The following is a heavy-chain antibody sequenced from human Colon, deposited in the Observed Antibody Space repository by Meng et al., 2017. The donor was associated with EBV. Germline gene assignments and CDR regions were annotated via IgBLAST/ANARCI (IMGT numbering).Heavy chain of an antibody. CDR1: GGSLSSRTG. D-gene: IGHD2-8*02. V-gene: IGHV4-4*02. J-gene: IGHJ4*02. Sequence: VQARVSDQGLVNHSGTLSRTCGVFGGSLSSRTGWGWVRQPPGKGLEWIGEIYHSGSTNYNPSLKSRVTISIDTSKNQLSLMLSSVTAADTAVYYCARRPTGIDYWGQGTLVTVSS. CDR3: ARRPTGIDY. CDR2: IYHSGST.